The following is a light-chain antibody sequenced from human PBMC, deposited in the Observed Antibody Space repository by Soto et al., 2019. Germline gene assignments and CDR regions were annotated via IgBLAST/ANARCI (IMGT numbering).Light chain of an antibody. CDR3: QQYGTS. Sequence: EIVLTQSPGTLSLSPGERATLSCRASQSVSSCYLAWYQQKPGQAPRLLIYGASSRATGIPDRFSGSGSGTDFTLTISRLEPEDFAVYYCQQYGTSFGPGTKVDIK. CDR1: QSVSSCY. J-gene: IGKJ3*01. CDR2: GAS. V-gene: IGKV3-20*01.